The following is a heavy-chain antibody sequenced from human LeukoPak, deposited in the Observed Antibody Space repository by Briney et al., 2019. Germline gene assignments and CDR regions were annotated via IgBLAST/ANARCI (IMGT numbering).Heavy chain of an antibody. J-gene: IGHJ3*02. CDR1: GFTFKDYG. CDR2: IRYDGSNK. D-gene: IGHD3-10*01. CDR3: AKWSYRSTGKMGSGSYLNAFDI. V-gene: IGHV3-30*02. Sequence: PGRSLRLSCTASGFTFKDYGMHWVRQAPGKGLEWVAFIRYDGSNKYYADSVKGRFTISRDNSKNTLYLQMNSLRVEDTAVYYCAKWSYRSTGKMGSGSYLNAFDIWGQGTMVTVSS.